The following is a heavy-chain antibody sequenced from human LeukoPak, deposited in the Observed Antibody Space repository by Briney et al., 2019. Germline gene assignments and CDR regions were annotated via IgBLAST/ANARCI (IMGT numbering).Heavy chain of an antibody. J-gene: IGHJ6*03. Sequence: GGPLRLSCAASRFTFINYAMSWVRQAPGKGLEWVSAISGSGSRTYYADSVKGRFTISRDNSNNTLYLQMNSLRVEDTAVYYCAKAGGATYYYYYHMDVWGKGTTVTVSS. CDR2: ISGSGSRT. V-gene: IGHV3-23*01. CDR1: RFTFINYA. D-gene: IGHD1-26*01. CDR3: AKAGGATYYYYYHMDV.